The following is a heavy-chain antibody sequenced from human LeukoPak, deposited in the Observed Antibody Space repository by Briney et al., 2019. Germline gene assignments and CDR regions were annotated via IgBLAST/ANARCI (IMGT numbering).Heavy chain of an antibody. D-gene: IGHD6-25*01. V-gene: IGHV4-59*01. CDR2: VYYNGSS. CDR3: ARSIKRRLFDY. Sequence: PSETLSLTCTVSGGSIGFYYWNWIRQPPGKGLEWIGCVYYNGSSNYNPSLKSRVTISVDTSKIQFSLKLSSVTAADAAVYYCARSIKRRLFDYWGQGSLVTVSS. J-gene: IGHJ4*02. CDR1: GGSIGFYY.